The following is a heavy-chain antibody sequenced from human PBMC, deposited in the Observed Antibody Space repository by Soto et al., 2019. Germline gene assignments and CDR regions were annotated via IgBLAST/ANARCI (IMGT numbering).Heavy chain of an antibody. D-gene: IGHD3-22*01. V-gene: IGHV4-31*03. Sequence: PSETLSLTCTVSGFSSSSGGYYWSWIRQHPGKGLEWIGYIYYSGSTYYNPSLKSRVTISVDTSKNQFSLKLSSVTAADTAVYHCARESYYDSSGPYWWGQGTLVTVSS. CDR2: IYYSGST. CDR1: GFSSSSGGYY. CDR3: ARESYYDSSGPYW. J-gene: IGHJ1*01.